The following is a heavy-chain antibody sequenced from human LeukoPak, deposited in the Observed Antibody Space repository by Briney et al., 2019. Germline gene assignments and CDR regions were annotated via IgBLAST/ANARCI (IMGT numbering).Heavy chain of an antibody. V-gene: IGHV4-4*02. J-gene: IGHJ5*02. CDR3: ARLLAVMITFGGSCNWFDP. Sequence: SETLSLTCAVSGGSISSSNWWSWVRQPPGKGLEWIGEIYHSGSTNYNPSLKSRVTISVDKSKNQFSLKLSSVTAADTAVYYCARLLAVMITFGGSCNWFDPWGQGTLVTVSS. D-gene: IGHD3-16*01. CDR2: IYHSGST. CDR1: GGSISSSNW.